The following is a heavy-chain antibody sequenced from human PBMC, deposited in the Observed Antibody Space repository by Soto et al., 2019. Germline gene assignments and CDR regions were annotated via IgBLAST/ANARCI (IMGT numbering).Heavy chain of an antibody. J-gene: IGHJ5*02. CDR1: GVSISSGYYY. V-gene: IGHV4-31*08. CDR2: IYYSGTT. D-gene: IGHD6-6*01. Sequence: VQLQESGPGLVKPSQTLSLTCTVSGVSISSGYYYWSSSRQHPGKGLEWIGYIYYSGTTYYNPPLKSRICRSRDTSKNQLSLNLTSVTAADTAVYYCASAEGYSSSWGRFEPWGQGTLVTVSS. CDR3: ASAEGYSSSWGRFEP.